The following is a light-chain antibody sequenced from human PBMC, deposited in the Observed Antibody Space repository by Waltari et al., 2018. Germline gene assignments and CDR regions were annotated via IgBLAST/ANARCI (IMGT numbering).Light chain of an antibody. CDR1: QSISDW. V-gene: IGKV1-5*03. Sequence: DIQMTQSPSTLSASVGDRVTITCRASQSISDWLAWYQQKSGKAPNLLFSRASSVESGVLSRFGGSGSGTEFTHTISSLQPDDFATYYCQQYKSYPWTFDQGTKVEIK. CDR3: QQYKSYPWT. CDR2: RAS. J-gene: IGKJ1*01.